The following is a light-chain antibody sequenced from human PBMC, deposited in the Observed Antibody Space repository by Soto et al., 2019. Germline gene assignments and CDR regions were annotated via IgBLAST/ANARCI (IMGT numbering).Light chain of an antibody. CDR2: EVS. CDR1: SSDIGGFNY. V-gene: IGLV2-14*03. CDR3: SSFTNTTTLVL. J-gene: IGLJ2*01. Sequence: QSALTQPASVSGSHGQSITISCNGTSSDIGGFNYVSWYQQHPGKAPTLIIYEVSNRPSGISHRFSGSKSGDTASLTISGLQAEDEADYYCSSFTNTTTLVLFGGGTQLTVL.